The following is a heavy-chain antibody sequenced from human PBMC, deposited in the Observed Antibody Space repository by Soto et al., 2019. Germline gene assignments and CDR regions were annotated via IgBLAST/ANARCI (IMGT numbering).Heavy chain of an antibody. Sequence: EVPLVESGGGLVQPGGSLKLSCAASGFTFSGSAMHWVRQASGKGLEWVGRIRSKANSYATAYAASVKGRFTISWDDAKTKAYLQMNSLKTEDTAVYYCTSLFPGEGAVWGQGTMVTVSS. J-gene: IGHJ3*01. CDR1: GFTFSGSA. CDR2: IRSKANSYAT. D-gene: IGHD2-21*01. V-gene: IGHV3-73*01. CDR3: TSLFPGEGAV.